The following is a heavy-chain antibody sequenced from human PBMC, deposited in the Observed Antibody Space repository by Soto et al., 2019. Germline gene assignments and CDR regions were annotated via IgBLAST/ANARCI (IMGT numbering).Heavy chain of an antibody. Sequence: SETLSLTCAVSGGSISSGGYSWSWIRQPPGKGLEWIGYIYHSGSTYYNPSLKSRVTISVDRSKNQFSLKLSSVTAADTAVYYCARGETEAQFDYWGQGTLVTVSS. CDR2: IYHSGST. J-gene: IGHJ4*02. D-gene: IGHD1-26*01. CDR3: ARGETEAQFDY. CDR1: GGSISSGGYS. V-gene: IGHV4-30-2*01.